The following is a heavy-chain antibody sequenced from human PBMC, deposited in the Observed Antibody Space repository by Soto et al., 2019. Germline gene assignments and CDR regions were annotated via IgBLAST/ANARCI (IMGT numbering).Heavy chain of an antibody. CDR2: IYHGGST. CDR1: GGSISSGGYY. V-gene: IGHV4-39*02. D-gene: IGHD3-22*01. CDR3: ARVGPWVPYYYDSSPYTFENWFDP. Sequence: KPSETLSLTCTVSGGSISSGGYYWGWLRQPPGKGLEWIGSIYHGGSTYYNPSLNSRVTLSIDMTNNHVSLILNSVTAADTAVYYCARVGPWVPYYYDSSPYTFENWFDPWGQGTLVTVSS. J-gene: IGHJ5*02.